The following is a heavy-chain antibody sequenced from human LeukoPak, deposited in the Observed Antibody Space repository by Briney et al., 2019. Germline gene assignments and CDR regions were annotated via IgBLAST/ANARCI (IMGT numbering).Heavy chain of an antibody. Sequence: GESLKISCKGSGYSFTNYWIGWVRQTPGKGLEWMAIIYPGDSDTRYSPSFQGQVTISADKSISTAYLQWSSLKASDTAMYYCARQGAAAGNDYWGQGTLVTVSS. J-gene: IGHJ4*02. CDR2: IYPGDSDT. CDR1: GYSFTNYW. D-gene: IGHD6-13*01. V-gene: IGHV5-51*01. CDR3: ARQGAAAGNDY.